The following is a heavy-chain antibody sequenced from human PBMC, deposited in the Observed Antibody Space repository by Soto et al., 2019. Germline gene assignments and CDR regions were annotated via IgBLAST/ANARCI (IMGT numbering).Heavy chain of an antibody. CDR1: GFTFSSYS. J-gene: IGHJ6*02. V-gene: IGHV3-21*01. D-gene: IGHD6-6*01. Sequence: GGSLRLSCAASGFTFSSYSMNWVRQAPGKGLEWVSSISSSSSYIYYADSVKGRFTISRDNAKNSLYLQMNSLRAEDTAVYYCARENIAARPGGTGYYYYYGMDVWGQGTTVTVSS. CDR3: ARENIAARPGGTGYYYYYGMDV. CDR2: ISSSSSYI.